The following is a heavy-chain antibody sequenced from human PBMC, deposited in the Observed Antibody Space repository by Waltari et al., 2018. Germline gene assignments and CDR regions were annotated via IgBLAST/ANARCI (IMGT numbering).Heavy chain of an antibody. J-gene: IGHJ5*02. CDR3: ARQLEGGFDP. D-gene: IGHD6-13*01. Sequence: QVQLQESGPGLVKPSETLSLTCAVSGYSISSGYYWGWIRQPPGKGLEWIGSIYHLGSPHYTPSLRRRVTISVDTSKTQFSLKLSSVTAADTAVYYCARQLEGGFDPWGQGTLVTVSS. CDR2: IYHLGSP. V-gene: IGHV4-38-2*01. CDR1: GYSISSGYY.